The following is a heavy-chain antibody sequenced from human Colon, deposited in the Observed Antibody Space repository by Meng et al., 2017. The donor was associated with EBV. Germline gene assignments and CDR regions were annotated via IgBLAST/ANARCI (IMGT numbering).Heavy chain of an antibody. D-gene: IGHD3-10*01. CDR3: TDVGGDMI. V-gene: IGHV3-15*01. Sequence: VQRGGLGGGLVKPGESLWLSRAASGFTFPNSPMTWVRQAPGKGLEWVGRIKRASDGGTTDYAAPVKGRFTISRDDSKSTVYLQMNSLKSEDTGVYYCTDVGGDMIWGQGTLVTVSS. CDR2: IKRASDGGTT. CDR1: GFTFPNSP. J-gene: IGHJ4*02.